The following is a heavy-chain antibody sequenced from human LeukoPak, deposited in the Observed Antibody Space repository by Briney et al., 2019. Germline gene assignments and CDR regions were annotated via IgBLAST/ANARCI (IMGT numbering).Heavy chain of an antibody. V-gene: IGHV4-59*01. CDR1: GGSISSYY. CDR3: ARVTVAGEADY. D-gene: IGHD6-19*01. CDR2: IYYSGST. Sequence: SETLSITCTVSGGSISSYYWSWIRQPPGQGLEWIGYIYYSGSTNYNPSLKSRVTISVDTSKNQFSLKLSSVTAADTAVYYCARVTVAGEADYWGQGTLVTVSS. J-gene: IGHJ4*02.